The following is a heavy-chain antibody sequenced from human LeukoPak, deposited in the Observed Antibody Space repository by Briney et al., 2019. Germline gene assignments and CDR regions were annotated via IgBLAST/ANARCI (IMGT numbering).Heavy chain of an antibody. CDR1: GGSISSYY. V-gene: IGHV4-34*01. D-gene: IGHD2-2*01. J-gene: IGHJ4*02. CDR2: INHSGST. CDR3: ARGRNIVVVPAAPKRYFDY. Sequence: PSETLSLTCTVSGGSISSYYWSWIRQPPGKGLEWIGEINHSGSTNYNPSLKSRVTISVDTSKNQFSLKLSSVTAADTAVYYCARGRNIVVVPAAPKRYFDYWGQGTLVTVSS.